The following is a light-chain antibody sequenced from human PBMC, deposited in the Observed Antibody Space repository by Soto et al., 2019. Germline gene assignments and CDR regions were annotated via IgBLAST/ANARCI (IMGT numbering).Light chain of an antibody. J-gene: IGLJ1*01. V-gene: IGLV1-51*01. CDR1: SSNIGNNY. CDR2: DNN. Sequence: QSVLTQPPSVSAAPGQKVPISCSGSSSNIGNNYVSWYQQLPGTAPKLLIYDNNKRPSGIPDRFSGSKSGTSATLGITGLQTGDQADYYCGTWDSRLSAYVFGTGTKVTVL. CDR3: GTWDSRLSAYV.